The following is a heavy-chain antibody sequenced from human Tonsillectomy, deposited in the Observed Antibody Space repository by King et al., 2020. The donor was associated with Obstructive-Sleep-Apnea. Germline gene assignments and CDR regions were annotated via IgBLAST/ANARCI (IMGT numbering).Heavy chain of an antibody. CDR2: ISSYDGSNK. V-gene: IGHV3-30*04. D-gene: IGHD3-10*01. Sequence: VQLVESGGGVVQPGRSLRLSCAASGFTFSNYIMHWVRQAPGKGLEWVALISSYDGSNKYYADSVKGRFTIFRDNSKNTLYLQMNSLRAEDTAVYYCAREWLWEEDSRCLDALDIWGQGTMVTVSS. J-gene: IGHJ3*02. CDR1: GFTFSNYI. CDR3: AREWLWEEDSRCLDALDI.